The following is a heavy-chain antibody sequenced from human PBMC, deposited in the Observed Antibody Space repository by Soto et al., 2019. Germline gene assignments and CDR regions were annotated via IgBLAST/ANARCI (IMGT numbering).Heavy chain of an antibody. V-gene: IGHV1-18*04. CDR1: GYSFTTHG. Sequence: QVQLVQSEAEVRKPGASVKVSCKASGYSFTTHGISWVRRAPGHGLEWMGWISAYNGDTHYVQRFQGRLTMTTDTSTSTAYMEQRSLTSDYTAVYYCARDPPFSGILRGTPLMDVCGRGTTVTVSS. CDR3: ARDPPFSGILRGTPLMDV. D-gene: IGHD4-17*01. J-gene: IGHJ6*02. CDR2: ISAYNGDT.